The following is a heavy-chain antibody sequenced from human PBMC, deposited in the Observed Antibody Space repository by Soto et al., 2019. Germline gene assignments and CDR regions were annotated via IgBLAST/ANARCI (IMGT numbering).Heavy chain of an antibody. V-gene: IGHV3-66*01. J-gene: IGHJ4*02. CDR1: GFTVSSNY. Sequence: EVQLVESGGGLVQPGGSLRLSCAASGFTVSSNYMSWVRQAPGKGLEWVSVIYSGGSTYYADSVKGRFTISRDHSKNTLYLQMNSLRAEDTAAYYCARGWGVVNYFDYWCQGKLVNVSS. CDR2: IYSGGST. D-gene: IGHD2-15*01. CDR3: ARGWGVVNYFDY.